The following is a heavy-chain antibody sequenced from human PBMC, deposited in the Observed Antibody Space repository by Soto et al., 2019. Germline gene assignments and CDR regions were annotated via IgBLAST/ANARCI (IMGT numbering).Heavy chain of an antibody. V-gene: IGHV1-2*04. CDR3: AREFNYYESSGYNRGLFSYRARGS. D-gene: IGHD3-22*01. CDR2: INPNSGGT. Sequence: GASVKVSCKASGYTFTGYYMHWVRQAPGQGLEWMGWINPNSGGTNYAQKFQGWVTMTRDTSISTAYMELSRLRSDDTAVYYCAREFNYYESSGYNRGLFSYRARGSW. CDR1: GYTFTGYY. J-gene: IGHJ5*01.